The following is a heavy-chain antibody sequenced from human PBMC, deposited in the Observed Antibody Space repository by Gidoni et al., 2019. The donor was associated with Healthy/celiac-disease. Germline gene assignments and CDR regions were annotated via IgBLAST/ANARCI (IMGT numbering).Heavy chain of an antibody. D-gene: IGHD4-17*01. Sequence: QMQLVQSGPEVKKPGTSVKVSCKASGFTFTSSAVQWVRQARGQRLEWIGWIVVGSGNTNYAQKFQERVTITRDMSTSTAYMELSSLRSEDTAVYYCAAGFGSWMTTVTTGFDYWGQGTLVTVSS. CDR1: GFTFTSSA. CDR3: AAGFGSWMTTVTTGFDY. J-gene: IGHJ4*02. CDR2: IVVGSGNT. V-gene: IGHV1-58*01.